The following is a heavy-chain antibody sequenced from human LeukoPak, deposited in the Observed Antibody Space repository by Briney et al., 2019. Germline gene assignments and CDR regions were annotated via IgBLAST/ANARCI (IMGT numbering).Heavy chain of an antibody. J-gene: IGHJ4*02. Sequence: GGSLRLSCAASGFTFSSSPMSWVRQAPGKGLDWVSSISADGPTYYADSVKGRFTISRDNSKNTLYLQMNSLRGEDTAVYYCAKVSQWGNSRWYEGDWGQGTLVTVSS. CDR3: AKVSQWGNSRWYEGD. V-gene: IGHV3-23*01. D-gene: IGHD6-13*01. CDR2: ISADGPT. CDR1: GFTFSSSP.